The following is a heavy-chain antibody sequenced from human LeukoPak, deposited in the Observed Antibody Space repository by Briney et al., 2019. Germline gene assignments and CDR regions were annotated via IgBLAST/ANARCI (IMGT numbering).Heavy chain of an antibody. Sequence: SETLSLTCTVSGGSISSYYWSWIRQPPGKGLEWIGYIYYSGSTNYNPSLKSRVTISVDTSKNQFSLKLSSVTAADTAVYYCARLRRWELLRRSFQVDYWGQGTLVTVPS. V-gene: IGHV4-59*01. CDR3: ARLRRWELLRRSFQVDY. CDR2: IYYSGST. CDR1: GGSISSYY. J-gene: IGHJ4*02. D-gene: IGHD1-26*01.